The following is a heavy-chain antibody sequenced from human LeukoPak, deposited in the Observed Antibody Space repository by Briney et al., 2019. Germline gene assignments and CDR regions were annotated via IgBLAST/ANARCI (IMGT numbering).Heavy chain of an antibody. D-gene: IGHD3-3*01. CDR3: ARGPTFDYDFWSGYPAPTPYFDY. CDR2: ISSSSSTI. CDR1: GFTFSSYS. J-gene: IGHJ4*02. Sequence: PGGSLRLSCAASGFTFSSYSMNWVRQAPGKGLEWVSYISSSSSTIYYADSVKGRFTISRDNAKNSLYLQMNSLRAEDTAVYYCARGPTFDYDFWSGYPAPTPYFDYWGQGTLVTVSS. V-gene: IGHV3-48*01.